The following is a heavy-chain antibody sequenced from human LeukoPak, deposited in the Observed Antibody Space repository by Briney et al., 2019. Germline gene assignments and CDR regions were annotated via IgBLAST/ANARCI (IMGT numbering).Heavy chain of an antibody. J-gene: IGHJ4*02. CDR2: IYYSGST. Sequence: SETLSLTCTVSGGSISSHYWSWIRQPPGKGLEWIGYIYYSGSTNYNPSLKSRVTISVDTSKNQFSLKLSSVTAADTAVYYCAREVVFTAVFDYWGQGTLVTVSS. CDR1: GGSISSHY. D-gene: IGHD2-2*01. CDR3: AREVVFTAVFDY. V-gene: IGHV4-59*11.